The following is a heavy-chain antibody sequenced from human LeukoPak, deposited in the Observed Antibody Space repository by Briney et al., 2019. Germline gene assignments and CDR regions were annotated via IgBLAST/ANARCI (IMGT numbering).Heavy chain of an antibody. V-gene: IGHV1-46*01. Sequence: ASVKVSCKASGYTFTSYYMHWVRQAPGQGLEWMGIINPSGGSTSYAQKFQGRVTMTRDTSTSTVYMELSSLRAEDTPVYSCARRLAGSGYYSSNWFAPWGQGTLVTVSS. J-gene: IGHJ5*02. CDR2: INPSGGST. CDR1: GYTFTSYY. D-gene: IGHD3-22*01. CDR3: ARRLAGSGYYSSNWFAP.